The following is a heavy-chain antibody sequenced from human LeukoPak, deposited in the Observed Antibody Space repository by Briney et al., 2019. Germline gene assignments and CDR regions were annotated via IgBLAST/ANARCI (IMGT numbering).Heavy chain of an antibody. Sequence: GASVKVSCKASGYTFTGYYIHWVRQAPGQGLESMGWINPNSGDTNYAQKFQGRVTMTRDTSINTAYMELSRLRSDDTAVYYCARDRSPAPGRSYGRGHFDYWGQGTLVTVSS. J-gene: IGHJ4*02. CDR2: INPNSGDT. CDR1: GYTFTGYY. D-gene: IGHD5-18*01. CDR3: ARDRSPAPGRSYGRGHFDY. V-gene: IGHV1-2*02.